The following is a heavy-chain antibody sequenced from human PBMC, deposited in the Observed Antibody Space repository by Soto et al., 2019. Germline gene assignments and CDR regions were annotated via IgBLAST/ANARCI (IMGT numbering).Heavy chain of an antibody. CDR3: ARSGSPPVTAAMEIHAFDI. CDR2: IYYSGST. D-gene: IGHD2-2*01. V-gene: IGHV4-31*03. CDR1: GASISMGGYY. Sequence: SQPPSLASTVSGASISMGGYYWSWIRQHPEKGLEWIGYIYYSGSTYYNPSLKSRVTISVDTSKNQFSLKLSSVTAADTAVYYCARSGSPPVTAAMEIHAFDIRGQGTMVTVS. J-gene: IGHJ3*02.